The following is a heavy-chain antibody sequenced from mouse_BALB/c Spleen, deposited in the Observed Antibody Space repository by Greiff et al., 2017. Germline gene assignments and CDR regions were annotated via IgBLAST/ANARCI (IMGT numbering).Heavy chain of an antibody. D-gene: IGHD2-1*01. CDR1: GDSITSGY. V-gene: IGHV3-8*02. CDR3: ARDGKYGNYVEAWFAY. J-gene: IGHJ3*01. Sequence: EVKLMESGPSLVKPSQTLSLTCSVTGDSITSGYWNWIRKFPGNKLEYMGYISYSGSTYYNPSLKSRISITRDTSKNQYYLQLNSVTTEDTATYYCARDGKYGNYVEAWFAYWGQGTLVTVSA. CDR2: ISYSGST.